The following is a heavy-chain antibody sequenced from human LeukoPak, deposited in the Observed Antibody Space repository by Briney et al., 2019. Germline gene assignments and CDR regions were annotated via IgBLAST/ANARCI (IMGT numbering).Heavy chain of an antibody. D-gene: IGHD3-10*01. CDR1: GGSISSYY. CDR2: IYYSGST. V-gene: IGHV4-59*12. J-gene: IGHJ4*02. CDR3: ARDRNYDSGSYYTPLDY. Sequence: SETLSLTCTASGGSISSYYWSWIRQPPGKGLEWIGYIYYSGSTNYNPSLKSRITLSLDTSKNQFSLQLTSVTAADTAVYYCARDRNYDSGSYYTPLDYWGQGTLVTVSS.